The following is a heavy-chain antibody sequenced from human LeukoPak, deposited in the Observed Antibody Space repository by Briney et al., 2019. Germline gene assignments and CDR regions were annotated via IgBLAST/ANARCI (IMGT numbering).Heavy chain of an antibody. CDR1: GGSISSYY. J-gene: IGHJ3*02. CDR3: ARGGLGILVVPGGSAFDI. CDR2: IYYSGST. V-gene: IGHV4-59*01. D-gene: IGHD2-2*01. Sequence: SETLSLTCTVSGGSISSYYWSWIRQPPGKGLEWIGYIYYSGSTNYNPSLKSRVTISVDTSKNQFSLKLSSVTAADTAVYYCARGGLGILVVPGGSAFDIWGQGTMVTVSS.